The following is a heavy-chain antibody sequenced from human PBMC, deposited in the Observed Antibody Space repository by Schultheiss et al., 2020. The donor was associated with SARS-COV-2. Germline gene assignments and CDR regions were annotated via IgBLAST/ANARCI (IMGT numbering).Heavy chain of an antibody. V-gene: IGHV5-51*01. CDR2: IYPGDSDT. J-gene: IGHJ5*02. CDR1: GYQFISHW. CDR3: ARGVVAAEGGGWFDP. D-gene: IGHD2-15*01. Sequence: GGSLRLSCKGSGYQFISHWIAWVRQMPGKGLEWMGVIYPGDSDTRYSPSFQGHVTISADKSISTAYLQWSSLKASDTAIYYCARGVVAAEGGGWFDPWGQGTLVTVSS.